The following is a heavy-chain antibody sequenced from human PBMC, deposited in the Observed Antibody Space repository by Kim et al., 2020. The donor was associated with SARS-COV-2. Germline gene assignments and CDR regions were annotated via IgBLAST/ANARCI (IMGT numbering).Heavy chain of an antibody. CDR3: ARDSYDILTGYYERGSFDY. J-gene: IGHJ4*02. V-gene: IGHV1-69*04. CDR1: GGTFSSYA. Sequence: SVKVSCKASGGTFSSYAISWVRQAPGQGLEWMGRIIPILGIANYAQKFQGRVTITADKSTSTAYMELSSLRSEDTAVYYCARDSYDILTGYYERGSFDYWGQGTLVTVSS. D-gene: IGHD3-9*01. CDR2: IIPILGIA.